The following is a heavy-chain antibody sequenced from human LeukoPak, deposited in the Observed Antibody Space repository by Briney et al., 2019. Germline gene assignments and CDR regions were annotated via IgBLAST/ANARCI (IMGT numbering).Heavy chain of an antibody. CDR2: ISGSGGST. Sequence: PGGSLRLSCAASGFTFSSYAMSWVRQAPGKGLEWVSAISGSGGSTYYADSVKGRFTISRDNSKNTLYLQMNSLRAEDMAVYYCAKWVADYGDYIFGYWGQGTLVTVSS. CDR3: AKWVADYGDYIFGY. CDR1: GFTFSSYA. J-gene: IGHJ4*02. V-gene: IGHV3-23*01. D-gene: IGHD4-17*01.